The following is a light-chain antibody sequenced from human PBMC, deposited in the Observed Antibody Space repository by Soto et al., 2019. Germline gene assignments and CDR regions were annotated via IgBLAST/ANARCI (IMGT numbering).Light chain of an antibody. CDR2: GAS. V-gene: IGKV3-20*01. Sequence: EIVLTQSPGTLSLSPGERATLSCRARQSVSSSYLAWYQQKPGQAPRLLIYGASSRATGIPDRFSGSGSGTDFTLTIIRLEPEDLAVYYCQQYGSSRDTFGQGTRLEIK. J-gene: IGKJ5*01. CDR1: QSVSSSY. CDR3: QQYGSSRDT.